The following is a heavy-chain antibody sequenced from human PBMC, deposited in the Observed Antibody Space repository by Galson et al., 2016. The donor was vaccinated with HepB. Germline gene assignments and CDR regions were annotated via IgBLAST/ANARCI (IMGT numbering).Heavy chain of an antibody. V-gene: IGHV4-30-2*01. J-gene: IGHJ4*02. CDR1: GGSISSGGYS. CDR2: IYHTGST. Sequence: TLSLTCAVSGGSISSGGYSWTWIRQPPGKGLEWIGYIYHTGSTYYNPSLESRVTISVDRSKNQFSLKLTSVTAADTAVYYCATEWAGHFGYWGQGALVTVSS. CDR3: ATEWAGHFGY. D-gene: IGHD1-14*01.